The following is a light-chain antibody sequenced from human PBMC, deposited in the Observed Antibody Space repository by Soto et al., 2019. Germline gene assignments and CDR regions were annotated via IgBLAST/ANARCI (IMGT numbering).Light chain of an antibody. CDR3: QQANIFPFT. CDR2: AAS. Sequence: DIQMTQSPSSASASVGDRVTITCRASQGINSWLAWYQQRPGKAPKVVIYAASSLQDGVPSRFRGSGSGTDFTLTISSLPPEDYATYFCQQANIFPFTFGQGTRLEIK. CDR1: QGINSW. J-gene: IGKJ5*01. V-gene: IGKV1D-12*01.